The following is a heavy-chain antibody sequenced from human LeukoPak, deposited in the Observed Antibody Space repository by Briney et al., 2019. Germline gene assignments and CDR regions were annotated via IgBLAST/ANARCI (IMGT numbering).Heavy chain of an antibody. D-gene: IGHD5-12*01. V-gene: IGHV1-24*01. Sequence: ASVKVSCKVSGYTLTELSMHWVRQAPGKGLEWMGGFDPEDGETIYAQKFQGRVTMTEDTSTDTAYMELSSLRSEDTAVYYCATQYGGCEMKSFDYWGQGTLVTVSS. J-gene: IGHJ4*02. CDR1: GYTLTELS. CDR2: FDPEDGET. CDR3: ATQYGGCEMKSFDY.